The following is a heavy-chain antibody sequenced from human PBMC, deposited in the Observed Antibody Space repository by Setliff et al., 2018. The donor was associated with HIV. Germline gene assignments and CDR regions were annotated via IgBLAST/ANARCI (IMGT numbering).Heavy chain of an antibody. CDR2: INPNSGST. CDR3: ARPYSSSSYYYYHMDV. V-gene: IGHV1-2*02. D-gene: IGHD6-6*01. J-gene: IGHJ6*03. CDR1: GYTFTADY. Sequence: GASVKVSCKASGYTFTADYLHWVRQAPGQGLQWMGWINPNSGSTNYAQKFQSRVTMTRDTSITTAYMELASLTSDDTAVYYCARPYSSSSYYYYHMDVWGKGTAVTVSS.